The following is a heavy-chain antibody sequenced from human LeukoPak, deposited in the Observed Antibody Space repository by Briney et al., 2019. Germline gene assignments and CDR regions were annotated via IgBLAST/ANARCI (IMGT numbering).Heavy chain of an antibody. D-gene: IGHD3-3*01. V-gene: IGHV3-21*01. CDR2: ISSSSSYI. CDR3: ARDLEIYLEWLSTYYYYGMDV. J-gene: IGHJ6*02. CDR1: GFTFSSYS. Sequence: KSGGSLRLSCAASGFTFSSYSMNWVRQAPGKGLEWVSSISSSSSYIYYADSVKGRFTISRDNAKNSLYLQMNSLRAEDTAVYYCARDLEIYLEWLSTYYYYGMDVWGQGTTVTVSS.